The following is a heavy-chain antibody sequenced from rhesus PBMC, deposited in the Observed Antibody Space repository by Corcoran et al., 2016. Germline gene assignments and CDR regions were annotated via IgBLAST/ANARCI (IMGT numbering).Heavy chain of an antibody. Sequence: QMQLQESGPGLVKPSETLSLTCTVSGGSITSPYYLTWVRQPPGKGPGGIAYIYGHRATASHHPSLKSRVTISKEPYKNQFSLILTSVTAAATAMYYCATRPSSVALDSWGQGVFVTVSS. CDR1: GGSITSPYY. V-gene: IGHV4-143*01. D-gene: IGHD2-15*01. CDR2: IYGHRATA. J-gene: IGHJ6*01. CDR3: ATRPSSVALDS.